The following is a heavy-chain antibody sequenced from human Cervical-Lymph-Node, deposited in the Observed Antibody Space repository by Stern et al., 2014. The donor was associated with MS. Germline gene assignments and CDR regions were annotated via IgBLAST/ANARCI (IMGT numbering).Heavy chain of an antibody. CDR3: ARDRVTTTGNMDV. D-gene: IGHD4-17*01. V-gene: IGHV1-46*01. Sequence: QVQLVQSGAEVKGPGASVKVSCKASGNTFTSYYMHWVRQAPGQGLEWMGISNPSGGSTTYAQKFQGRVTMTRDTSTNTIYMELSSLRSEDTAVYYCARDRVTTTGNMDVWGQGTTVTVSS. CDR1: GNTFTSYY. J-gene: IGHJ6*02. CDR2: SNPSGGST.